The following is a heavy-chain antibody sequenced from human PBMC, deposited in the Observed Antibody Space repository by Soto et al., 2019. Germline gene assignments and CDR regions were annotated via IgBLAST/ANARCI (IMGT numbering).Heavy chain of an antibody. CDR1: GYSFSSYW. Sequence: GESLKISCEGSGYSFSSYWIGWVRQVPGKGLEWMGRIDPTDSYTNYSPAFQGHVTISVDKSISTAYLEWSSLKPSDTAIYYCARHGSQCSGTGCYTFWFDPWGQGTLVTVSS. CDR3: ARHGSQCSGTGCYTFWFDP. J-gene: IGHJ5*02. CDR2: IDPTDSYT. V-gene: IGHV5-10-1*01. D-gene: IGHD3-10*02.